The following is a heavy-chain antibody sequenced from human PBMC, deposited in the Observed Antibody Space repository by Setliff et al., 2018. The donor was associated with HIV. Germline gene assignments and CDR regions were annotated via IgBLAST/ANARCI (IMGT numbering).Heavy chain of an antibody. CDR3: ATDRGGRYLDY. CDR2: IYSGGSA. Sequence: SETLSLTCNVSGGAITGYYWSWVRQAPGKALESIASIYSGGSAIYHPSLKSQVIISVYTPKNQFSLTFNSVTAADTAVYYCATDRGGRYLDYWGQGAPVTVSS. D-gene: IGHD3-10*01. J-gene: IGHJ4*02. CDR1: GGAITGYY. V-gene: IGHV4-4*07.